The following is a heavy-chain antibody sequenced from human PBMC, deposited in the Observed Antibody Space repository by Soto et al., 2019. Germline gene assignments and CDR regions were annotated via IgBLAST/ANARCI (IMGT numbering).Heavy chain of an antibody. D-gene: IGHD6-19*01. V-gene: IGHV4-31*11. CDR1: GASIDNNGYS. CDR2: NNNRGDT. CDR3: AIGGSGWKALNWFDP. Sequence: QVQLQESGPGLVIPSQTLTLTCGVSGASIDNNGYSWTWIRQHPGKGLEWIGTNNNRGDTYYTPSLKSRLTISLDTSQNHFSLRLDAVTAAHAGVYYSAIGGSGWKALNWFDPWGQGIMVTVSS. J-gene: IGHJ5*02.